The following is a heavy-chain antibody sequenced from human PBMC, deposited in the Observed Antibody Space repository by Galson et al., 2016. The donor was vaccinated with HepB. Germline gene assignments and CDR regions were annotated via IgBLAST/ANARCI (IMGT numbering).Heavy chain of an antibody. D-gene: IGHD2-15*01. V-gene: IGHV3-33*01. CDR1: GFSFSTHG. CDR2: IWYDGSDQ. J-gene: IGHJ1*01. CDR3: ATSILVAGIFSD. Sequence: SLRLSCAASGFSFSTHGMNWVRQAPGRGLEWVAVIWYDGSDQYYADSVKGRFTISRDNSKSILYLQMNSLRAEDTAVYYCATSILVAGIFSDWGQGTLVTVSS.